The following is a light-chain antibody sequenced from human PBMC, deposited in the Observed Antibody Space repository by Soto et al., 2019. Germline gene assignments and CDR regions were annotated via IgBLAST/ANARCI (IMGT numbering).Light chain of an antibody. Sequence: QSVLTQSPSASASLGASVKLTCTLSSGPSTYAIAWHQQRPEKGPRFLMKLNSDGSHSKGDGIPDRFSGSSSGAERYLTISSHQSEDEADYYCQTWGPGIEVFGPGTKLTVL. CDR3: QTWGPGIEV. V-gene: IGLV4-69*01. J-gene: IGLJ1*01. CDR2: LNSDGSH. CDR1: SGPSTYA.